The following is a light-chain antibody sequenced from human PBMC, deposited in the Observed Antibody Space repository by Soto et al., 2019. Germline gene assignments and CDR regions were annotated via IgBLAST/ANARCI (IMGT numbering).Light chain of an antibody. Sequence: QSALTQPASVSGSPGQSVTISCTGTSSDIGGYYFVSWYQQHPGKAPKLLIYEVTYRPSGVSHRFSGSKSGNTASLTVSGLQAADEADYFCKSYAGSNTYVFGSGTKLTVL. CDR3: KSYAGSNTYV. CDR1: SSDIGGYYF. J-gene: IGLJ1*01. V-gene: IGLV2-14*03. CDR2: EVT.